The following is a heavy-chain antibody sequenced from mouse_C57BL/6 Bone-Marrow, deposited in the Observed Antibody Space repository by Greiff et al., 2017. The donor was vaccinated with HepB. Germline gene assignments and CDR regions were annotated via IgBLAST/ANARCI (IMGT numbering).Heavy chain of an antibody. CDR2: ISSGSSTI. V-gene: IGHV5-17*01. CDR1: GFTFSDYG. CDR3: ARQGNYGSSPYAMDY. D-gene: IGHD1-1*01. Sequence: EVKVEESGGGLVKPGGSLKLSCAASGFTFSDYGMHWVRQAPEKGLEWVAYISSGSSTIYYADTVKGRFTISRDNAKNTLFLQMTSLRSEDTAMYYCARQGNYGSSPYAMDYWGQGTSVTVSS. J-gene: IGHJ4*01.